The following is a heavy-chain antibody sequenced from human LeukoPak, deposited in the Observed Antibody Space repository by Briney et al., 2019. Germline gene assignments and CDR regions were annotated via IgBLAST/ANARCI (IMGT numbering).Heavy chain of an antibody. J-gene: IGHJ3*02. D-gene: IGHD3-22*01. Sequence: ASVKVSCKASGYTFTGYYMHWVRQAPGQGLVWMGWINPSSGGTNYAQKFQGRVTMPRDTSISTAYMELSRLRSDDTAVYYCARGGYYYRDAFDIWGQGTMVTVSS. CDR1: GYTFTGYY. CDR2: INPSSGGT. V-gene: IGHV1-2*02. CDR3: ARGGYYYRDAFDI.